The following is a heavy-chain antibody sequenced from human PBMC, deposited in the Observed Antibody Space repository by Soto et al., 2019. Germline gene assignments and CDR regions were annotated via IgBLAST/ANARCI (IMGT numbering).Heavy chain of an antibody. Sequence: EVQLVESGGGLVQPGGSLRLSCAASGFTFSDHYMDWVRQAPGKGLEWVGRTRNKANSYTTEYAASVKGRFTISRDDSKNSLYLQMNSLKAEDTAVYYCARTYGDYGGFDYWGQGTLVTVSS. V-gene: IGHV3-72*01. CDR2: TRNKANSYTT. D-gene: IGHD4-17*01. CDR1: GFTFSDHY. J-gene: IGHJ4*02. CDR3: ARTYGDYGGFDY.